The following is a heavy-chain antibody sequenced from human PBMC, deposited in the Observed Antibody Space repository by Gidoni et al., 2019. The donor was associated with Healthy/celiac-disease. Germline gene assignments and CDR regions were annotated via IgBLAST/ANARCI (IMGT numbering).Heavy chain of an antibody. V-gene: IGHV4-34*01. CDR1: GVYFSGNY. D-gene: IGHD5-12*01. J-gene: IGHJ4*02. CDR3: ARVGKMATIKAGYLNY. Sequence: QVQIQQWGVGLLKPPETLSLTCAVDGVYFSGNYWSWSRQPPGKGLEWLGEINHSGSTNYNPSLKSLVTISVETSKNQFSLKLSSVTAADAAVYYCARVGKMATIKAGYLNYWGQGTLVTVSS. CDR2: INHSGST.